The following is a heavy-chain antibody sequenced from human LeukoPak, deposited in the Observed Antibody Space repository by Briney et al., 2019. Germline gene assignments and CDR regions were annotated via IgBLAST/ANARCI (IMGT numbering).Heavy chain of an antibody. CDR2: INPNSGGT. D-gene: IGHD3-10*01. CDR1: GYTFTGYY. Sequence: ASVNVSCKASGYTFTGYYMHWVRQAPGQGLEWMGRINPNSGGTNYAQKFQGRVTMTRDTSISTAYMELSRLRSDDTAVYYCARGRVTMVRGVITRRNFDYWGQGTLVTVSS. V-gene: IGHV1-2*06. CDR3: ARGRVTMVRGVITRRNFDY. J-gene: IGHJ4*02.